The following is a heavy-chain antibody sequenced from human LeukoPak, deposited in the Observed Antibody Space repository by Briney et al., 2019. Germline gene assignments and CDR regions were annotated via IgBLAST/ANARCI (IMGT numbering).Heavy chain of an antibody. D-gene: IGHD3-3*01. CDR1: GYTLTELS. Sequence: VASVKVSCKVSGYTLTELSMHWVRQAPGKGLEWMGGFDPEDGETIYAQKFQGRVTMTEDTSTGTAYMELSSLRSEDTAVYYCATDRARGSVPYYDFWSGSRVYYYGMDVWGQGTTVTVSS. CDR3: ATDRARGSVPYYDFWSGSRVYYYGMDV. J-gene: IGHJ6*02. CDR2: FDPEDGET. V-gene: IGHV1-24*01.